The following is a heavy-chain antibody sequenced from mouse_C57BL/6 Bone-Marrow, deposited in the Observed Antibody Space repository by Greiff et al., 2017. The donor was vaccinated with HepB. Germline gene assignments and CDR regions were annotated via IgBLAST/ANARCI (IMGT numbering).Heavy chain of an antibody. D-gene: IGHD1-1*01. CDR3: ARKIYYGSSYFDY. Sequence: EVQLQQSGPELVKPGASVKTSCKASGYTFTDYNMHWVKQSHGKSLEWIGYINPNNGGTSYNQKFKGKATLTVNKSSSTAYMELRSLTSEDSAVYYCARKIYYGSSYFDYWGQGTTLTVSS. CDR1: GYTFTDYN. CDR2: INPNNGGT. J-gene: IGHJ2*01. V-gene: IGHV1-22*01.